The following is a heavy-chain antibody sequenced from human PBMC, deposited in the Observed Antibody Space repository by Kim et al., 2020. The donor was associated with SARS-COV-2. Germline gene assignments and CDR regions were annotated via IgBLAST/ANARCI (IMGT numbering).Heavy chain of an antibody. CDR1: GYTFTSYY. CDR2: INPSGGST. D-gene: IGHD3-22*01. Sequence: ASVKVSCKASGYTFTSYYMHWVRQAPGQGLEWMGIINPSGGSTSYAQKFQGRVTMTRDTSTSTVYMELSSLRSEDTAVYYCARVLNDDSSPGAFDIWGQGTMVTVSS. CDR3: ARVLNDDSSPGAFDI. V-gene: IGHV1-46*01. J-gene: IGHJ3*02.